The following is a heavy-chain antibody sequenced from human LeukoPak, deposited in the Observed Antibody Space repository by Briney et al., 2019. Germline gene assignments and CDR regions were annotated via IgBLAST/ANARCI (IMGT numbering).Heavy chain of an antibody. D-gene: IGHD3-22*01. J-gene: IGHJ5*02. Sequence: GASVKVSCKASGYTFTSYYMHWVRQAPGQGLEWMGIINPSGGSTSYAQKFQGRVTMTRDTSTSTVYMELSSLRAEDTAVYYCAKDPRPGVVVNNWFDPWGQGTLVTVSS. CDR3: AKDPRPGVVVNNWFDP. CDR2: INPSGGST. CDR1: GYTFTSYY. V-gene: IGHV1-46*01.